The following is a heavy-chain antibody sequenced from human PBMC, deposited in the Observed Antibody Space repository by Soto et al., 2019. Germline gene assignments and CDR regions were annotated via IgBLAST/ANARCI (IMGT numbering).Heavy chain of an antibody. CDR1: GGSIRTGGYY. CDR3: ARAGRDIVATTRTTFDY. J-gene: IGHJ4*02. V-gene: IGHV4-31*03. Sequence: SETLSLTCTVSGGSIRTGGYYWSWIRQPPGKGLEWIGYIYYSGNTYYNPSLKSRVTISVDTSKNQFSLKLSSVTAADTAVYYCARAGRDIVATTRTTFDYWGQGTLVTVSS. D-gene: IGHD5-12*01. CDR2: IYYSGNT.